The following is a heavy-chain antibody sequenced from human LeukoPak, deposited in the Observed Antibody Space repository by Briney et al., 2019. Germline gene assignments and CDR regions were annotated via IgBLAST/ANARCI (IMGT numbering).Heavy chain of an antibody. CDR2: INPNSGGT. J-gene: IGHJ4*02. D-gene: IGHD1-26*01. V-gene: IGHV1-2*06. Sequence: ASVKVSCKASGYTFTGYYMHWVRQATGQGLEWMGRINPNSGGTNYAQKFQGRVTMTTDTSTSTAYMELRSLRSDDTAVYYCARDSGGSYPNDYWGQGTLVTVSS. CDR3: ARDSGGSYPNDY. CDR1: GYTFTGYY.